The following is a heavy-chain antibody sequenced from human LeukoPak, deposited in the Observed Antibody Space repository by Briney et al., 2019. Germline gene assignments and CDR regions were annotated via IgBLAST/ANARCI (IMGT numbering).Heavy chain of an antibody. CDR1: GFTFSNAW. CDR2: IKSKTDGGTT. CDR3: TTHRAGYSREYFQH. J-gene: IGHJ1*01. Sequence: GGSLRLSCAASGFTFSNAWMSWVRQAPGKGLEWVGRIKSKTDGGTTDYAAPVKGRFTISRDDSKNTLYLQMNSLKTEDTAVYYCTTHRAGYSREYFQHWGQGTLVTVSS. D-gene: IGHD6-13*01. V-gene: IGHV3-15*01.